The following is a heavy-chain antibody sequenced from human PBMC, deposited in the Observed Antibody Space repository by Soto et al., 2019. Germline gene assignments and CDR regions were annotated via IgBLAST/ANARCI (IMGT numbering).Heavy chain of an antibody. CDR1: GYTFSDYY. J-gene: IGHJ6*02. CDR2: INPKSGGT. V-gene: IGHV1-2*02. CDR3: TRVSTGPYGLDV. Sequence: QVQLVQSGAEVKKPGASVKVSCKASGYTFSDYYMHWVRQAPGQGLEWMGWINPKSGGTNYAQKFQVRVTMTRDPSIRTVYMAVSSLRSDDTAVYYCTRVSTGPYGLDVWGQGTTVTVSS.